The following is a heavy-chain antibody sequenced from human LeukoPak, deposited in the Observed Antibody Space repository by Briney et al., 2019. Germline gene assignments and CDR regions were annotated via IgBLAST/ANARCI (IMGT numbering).Heavy chain of an antibody. D-gene: IGHD5-12*01. CDR1: GYTFTSDY. J-gene: IGHJ5*02. V-gene: IGHV1-46*01. Sequence: ASVKVSCKASGYTFTSDYMHWVRQAPGQGLEWIGIINPSGGSTSYAQKFQGRVTMTRNMSTSTVYMELSSLRSEDTAVYYWARSRIVATILEGNWFDPWGQGTLVIVSS. CDR2: INPSGGST. CDR3: ARSRIVATILEGNWFDP.